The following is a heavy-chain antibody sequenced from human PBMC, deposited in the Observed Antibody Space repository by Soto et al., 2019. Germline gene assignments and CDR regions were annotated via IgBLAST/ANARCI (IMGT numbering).Heavy chain of an antibody. CDR1: GGTFSSYA. V-gene: IGHV1-69*13. J-gene: IGHJ5*02. CDR3: ARALTSYCSSTSCYNWFDP. CDR2: IIPIFGTA. Sequence: ASVKVSCKASGGTFSSYAISWVRQAPGQGLEWMGGIIPIFGTANYAQKFQGRVTITADESTSTAYMELSSLRSEDTAVYYCARALTSYCSSTSCYNWFDPWGQGTLVTVYS. D-gene: IGHD2-2*01.